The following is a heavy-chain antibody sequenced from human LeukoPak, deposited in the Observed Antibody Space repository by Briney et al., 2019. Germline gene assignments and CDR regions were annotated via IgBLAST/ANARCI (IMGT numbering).Heavy chain of an antibody. CDR3: ARETSAPNCGGDCRYYFDF. V-gene: IGHV3-33*01. CDR2: IWYDGSNK. CDR1: GFTFSNYG. Sequence: GGSLRLSCAASGFTFSNYGMHWVRQAPGKGLEWVAVIWYDGSNKYYADSVKGRFTISRDNSKNTLYLQMNSLRDEDTAVYYCARETSAPNCGGDCRYYFDFWGQGTLVTVSS. D-gene: IGHD2-21*02. J-gene: IGHJ4*02.